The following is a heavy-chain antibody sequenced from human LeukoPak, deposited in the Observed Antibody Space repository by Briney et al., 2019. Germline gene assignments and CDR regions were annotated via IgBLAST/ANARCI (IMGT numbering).Heavy chain of an antibody. D-gene: IGHD4-23*01. V-gene: IGHV4-4*07. CDR3: ARNSGDY. CDR1: GGSISDFY. Sequence: PSETLSLTCSVSGGSISDFYWSWIRQPAGKGLEWIGRIYSSGNTNYNPSLKSRVTMSLDASKNQFSLKLSSVTATDTAVYYCARNSGDYWGQGTLVTVSS. J-gene: IGHJ4*02. CDR2: IYSSGNT.